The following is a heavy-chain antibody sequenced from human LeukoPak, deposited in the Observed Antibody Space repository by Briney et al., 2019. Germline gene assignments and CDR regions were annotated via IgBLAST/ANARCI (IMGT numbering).Heavy chain of an antibody. CDR2: IYTSGST. CDR3: ARGPHYDILTGYRRYFDY. CDR1: GGSISSYY. Sequence: SETLSLTCTVSGGSISSYYWSWIRQPAGKGLEWIGRIYTSGSTNYNPSLKSRVTMSVDTSKNQFSLKLSSVTAADTAVYYCARGPHYDILTGYRRYFDYWGQGTLVTVSS. D-gene: IGHD3-9*01. J-gene: IGHJ4*02. V-gene: IGHV4-4*07.